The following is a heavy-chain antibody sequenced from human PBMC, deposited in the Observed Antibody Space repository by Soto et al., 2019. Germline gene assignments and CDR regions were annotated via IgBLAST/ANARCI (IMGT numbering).Heavy chain of an antibody. J-gene: IGHJ6*02. CDR3: ARTFQYCSGGSCYYAMDV. CDR2: VNAGSGNT. CDR1: GYTFTSYA. Sequence: QVQLVQSGAEEKKPGASVKVSCKASGYTFTSYAMHWVRQAPGQRLEWMGWVNAGSGNTKYSQRFRGXVXVXRXSSASTAYMELSSLRSEDTAVYYCARTFQYCSGGSCYYAMDVWGQGPTVTVSS. V-gene: IGHV1-3*05. D-gene: IGHD2-15*01.